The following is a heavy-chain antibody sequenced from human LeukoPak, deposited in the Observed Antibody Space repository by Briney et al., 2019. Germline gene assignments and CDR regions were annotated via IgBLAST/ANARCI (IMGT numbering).Heavy chain of an antibody. CDR3: ARDIGFVDTAMVTFYYYYMDV. CDR1: GGTFSSYA. Sequence: ASVKVSCKASGGTFSSYAISWVRQVPGQGLEWMGGIIPIFGTANYAQKFQGRVTITADESTSTAYMELSSLRSEDTAVYYCARDIGFVDTAMVTFYYYYMDVWGKGTTVTVSS. CDR2: IIPIFGTA. J-gene: IGHJ6*03. V-gene: IGHV1-69*01. D-gene: IGHD5-18*01.